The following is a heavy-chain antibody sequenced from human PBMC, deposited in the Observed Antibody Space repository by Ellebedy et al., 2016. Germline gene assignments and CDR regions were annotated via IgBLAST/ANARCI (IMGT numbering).Heavy chain of an antibody. CDR1: GGSISSSSYY. V-gene: IGHV4-39*07. Sequence: SETLSLTXTVSGGSISSSSYYWGWIRQPPGKGLEWIGSIYYSGSTYYNPSLKSRVTISVDTSKNQFSLKLSSVTAADTAVYYCARDPRLGGMDVWGQGTTVTVSS. J-gene: IGHJ6*02. CDR3: ARDPRLGGMDV. CDR2: IYYSGST. D-gene: IGHD3-16*01.